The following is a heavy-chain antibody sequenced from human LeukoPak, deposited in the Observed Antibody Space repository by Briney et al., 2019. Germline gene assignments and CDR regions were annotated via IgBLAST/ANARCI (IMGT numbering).Heavy chain of an antibody. J-gene: IGHJ4*02. Sequence: PSETLSLTCTVSGDSISPYYWSWIRQPPGGGLEWAGYVFYTGSTNYNPSLKSRVTISVDTSRNQFSLKLTSVTAADTAVYYCARTRSGYSTLGYWGQGTLVTVSS. CDR2: VFYTGST. CDR3: ARTRSGYSTLGY. CDR1: GDSISPYY. D-gene: IGHD1-26*01. V-gene: IGHV4-59*01.